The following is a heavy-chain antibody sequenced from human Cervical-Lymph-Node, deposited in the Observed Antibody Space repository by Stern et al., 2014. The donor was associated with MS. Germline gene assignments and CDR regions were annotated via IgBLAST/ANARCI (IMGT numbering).Heavy chain of an antibody. CDR2: ISNRGDT. CDR1: GGSISSRY. J-gene: IGHJ4*02. CDR3: ARLSTAVDF. V-gene: IGHV4-59*08. Sequence: VQLVESGPGLVKPSETLSLTCAVSGGSISSRYWGWIRQPPGKGLEWIGLISNRGDTKYTPPLKSRAPISLDTPKTQFPLKVTSVTAADTAVYYCARLSTAVDFWGRGTLVTVSS.